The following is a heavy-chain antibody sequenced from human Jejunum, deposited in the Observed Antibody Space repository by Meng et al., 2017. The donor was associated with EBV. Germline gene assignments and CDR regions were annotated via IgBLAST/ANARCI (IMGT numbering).Heavy chain of an antibody. V-gene: IGHV3-74*01. Sequence: EVQVVGSVGGLVQPGDSLRLSCAASGFTLSSYWMHWVRQAPGKGLVWVSRINSDGSKTNYADSVKGRFTISRDIAKNTLYLQLNSLRADDTAVYYCVRGPPPDTWGQGTLVTVSS. CDR2: INSDGSKT. J-gene: IGHJ5*02. CDR1: GFTLSSYW. CDR3: VRGPPPDT.